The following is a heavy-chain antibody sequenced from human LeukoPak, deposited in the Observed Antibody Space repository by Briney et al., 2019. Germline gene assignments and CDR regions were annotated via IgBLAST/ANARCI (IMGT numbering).Heavy chain of an antibody. CDR2: INPSGGST. CDR3: ASPPVPQAAAITPGYFYYCMDV. D-gene: IGHD6-13*01. CDR1: GYTFTSYY. V-gene: IGHV1-46*01. J-gene: IGHJ6*03. Sequence: VASVKVSCKASGYTFTSYYMHWVRQAPGQGLEWMGIINPSGGSTSYAQKFQGRVTITADKSSTTVYMELSSLRSEDTAVYYCASPPVPQAAAITPGYFYYCMDVWGKGTTVTVSS.